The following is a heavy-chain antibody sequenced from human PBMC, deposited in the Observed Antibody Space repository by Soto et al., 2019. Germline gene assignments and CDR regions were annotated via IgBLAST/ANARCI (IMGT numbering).Heavy chain of an antibody. CDR1: GGSISSGDYY. CDR3: ARVGEKIWFGENYWFDP. J-gene: IGHJ5*02. D-gene: IGHD3-10*01. Sequence: SETLSLTCTVSGGSISSGDYYWSWIRQPPGKGLEWIGYTYYSGSTYYNPSLKSRVTISVDTSKNQFSLKLSSVTAADTAVYYCARVGEKIWFGENYWFDPWGQGTLVTVSS. V-gene: IGHV4-30-4*01. CDR2: TYYSGST.